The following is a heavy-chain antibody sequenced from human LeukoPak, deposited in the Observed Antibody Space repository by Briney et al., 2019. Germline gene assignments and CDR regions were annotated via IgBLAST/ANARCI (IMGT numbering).Heavy chain of an antibody. CDR2: IYHSGNT. CDR1: GGSVNSGAYY. D-gene: IGHD5-18*01. CDR3: ARGNIVGYSYGYLGFFDY. V-gene: IGHV4-61*08. J-gene: IGHJ4*02. Sequence: SETLSLTCTVSGGSVNSGAYYGSWLRQPPGRGLEWLGSIYHSGNTDYRPSLKSRVTISVDTSKNQFSQTLSSVTAADTAVYYCARGNIVGYSYGYLGFFDYWGQGTLVPVSS.